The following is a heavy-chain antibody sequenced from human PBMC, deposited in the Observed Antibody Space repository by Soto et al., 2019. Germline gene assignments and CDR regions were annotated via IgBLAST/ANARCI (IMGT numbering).Heavy chain of an antibody. Sequence: GGSLRLSCAASGFTFSSYGMHWVRQAPGKGLEWVAVIWYDGSNKYYADSVKGRFTISRDNSKNTLYLQMNSLRAEDTAVYYCARYGHPYSSSSHYGMDVWGQGTTVTVSS. J-gene: IGHJ6*02. V-gene: IGHV3-33*01. CDR3: ARYGHPYSSSSHYGMDV. D-gene: IGHD6-6*01. CDR2: IWYDGSNK. CDR1: GFTFSSYG.